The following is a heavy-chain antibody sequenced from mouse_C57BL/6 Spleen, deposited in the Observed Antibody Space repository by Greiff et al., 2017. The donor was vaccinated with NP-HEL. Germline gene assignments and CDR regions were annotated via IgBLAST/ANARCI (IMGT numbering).Heavy chain of an antibody. J-gene: IGHJ1*03. V-gene: IGHV8-12*01. Sequence: QVTLKESGPGILQSSQTLSLTCSFSGFSLSTSGMGVSWIRQPSGKGLEWLAHIYWDDDKRYNPSLKSRLTISKDTSRNQVFLKITSVDTADTATYYCARREGLGGYWYFDVWGTGTTVTVSS. CDR2: IYWDDDK. D-gene: IGHD4-1*01. CDR1: GFSLSTSGMG. CDR3: ARREGLGGYWYFDV.